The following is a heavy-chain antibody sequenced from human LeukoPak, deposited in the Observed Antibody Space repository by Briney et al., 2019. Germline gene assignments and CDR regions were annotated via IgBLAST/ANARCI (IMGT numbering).Heavy chain of an antibody. J-gene: IGHJ5*02. D-gene: IGHD2-2*02. CDR2: ISSSGDKI. CDR1: GFTFSSYE. V-gene: IGHV3-48*03. Sequence: GGSLRLSCAASGFTFSSYEMNWVRQAPGKGLQWVSYISSSGDKIYYAKSVKGRFTISRDNAKNSLYLQMNSPRAEDTAVYYCARAQRPQYTTVWDNLFDPWGQGTLVTVSS. CDR3: ARAQRPQYTTVWDNLFDP.